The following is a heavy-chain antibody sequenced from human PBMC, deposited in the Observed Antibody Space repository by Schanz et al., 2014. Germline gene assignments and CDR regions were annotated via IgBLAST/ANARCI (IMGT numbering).Heavy chain of an antibody. Sequence: QVRLVQSGAELKMPGATVKVSCETSGYTFTNYGVSWVRQAPGQGLEWVAWISPYNGNTAYAQNLKGTVRMTTDTTTASAYMELRSLTSDDTAVYSCARDRVYRFLKGENRFYFDYWGQGTLVIVSS. J-gene: IGHJ4*02. CDR3: ARDRVYRFLKGENRFYFDY. D-gene: IGHD3-3*01. V-gene: IGHV1-18*01. CDR1: GYTFTNYG. CDR2: ISPYNGNT.